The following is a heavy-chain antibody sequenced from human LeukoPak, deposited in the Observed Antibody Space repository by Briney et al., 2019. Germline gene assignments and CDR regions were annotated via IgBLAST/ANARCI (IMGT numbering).Heavy chain of an antibody. CDR3: ARTDSGYDFFDY. D-gene: IGHD5-12*01. CDR2: INHSGST. J-gene: IGHJ4*02. CDR1: GGSFSGYY. V-gene: IGHV4-34*01. Sequence: PSETLSLTCAVYGGSFSGYYWSWIRQPPGKGLAWIGEINHSGSTNYNPSLKSRVTISVDTSKNQFSLKLSSVTAADTAVYYCARTDSGYDFFDYWGQGTLVTVSS.